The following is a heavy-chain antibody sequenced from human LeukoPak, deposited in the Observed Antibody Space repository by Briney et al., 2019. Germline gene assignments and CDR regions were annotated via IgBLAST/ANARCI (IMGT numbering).Heavy chain of an antibody. J-gene: IGHJ3*02. D-gene: IGHD3-10*01. CDR2: ISSSSSYI. Sequence: GGSLRLSCAASGFTFSSYSMNWVRQAPGQGLEWVSSISSSSSYIYYADSVKGRFTISRDNAKNSLYLQMNSLRAEDTAVYYCARDKGKGDAFDIWGQGTMVTVSS. V-gene: IGHV3-21*01. CDR3: ARDKGKGDAFDI. CDR1: GFTFSSYS.